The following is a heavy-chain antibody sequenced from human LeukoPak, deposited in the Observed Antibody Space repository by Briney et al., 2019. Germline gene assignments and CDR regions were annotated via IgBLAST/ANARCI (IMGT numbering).Heavy chain of an antibody. J-gene: IGHJ3*02. V-gene: IGHV4-59*08. CDR1: GGSISSYY. Sequence: SETLSLTCTVSGGSISSYYWSWIRQPPGKGLEWIGYIYYSGSTNYNPSLKSRVTISVDTSKNQFSLKLSSVTAADTAVYYCARSQSSVIAVAGIRDAFDIWGQGTMVTVPS. CDR2: IYYSGST. D-gene: IGHD6-19*01. CDR3: ARSQSSVIAVAGIRDAFDI.